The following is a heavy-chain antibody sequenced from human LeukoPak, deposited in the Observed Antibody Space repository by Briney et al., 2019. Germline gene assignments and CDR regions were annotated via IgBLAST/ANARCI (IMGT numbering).Heavy chain of an antibody. J-gene: IGHJ6*02. CDR3: ARDVVPEGYYYYGMDV. Sequence: TGGSLRLSCAASGFTFSSYAMHWVRQAPGKGLEWVAVISDDGSNKYYADSVKGRFTISRDNSKNTLYLQMNSLRPEDTAVYYCARDVVPEGYYYYGMDVWGQGTTVTVSS. CDR2: ISDDGSNK. CDR1: GFTFSSYA. D-gene: IGHD2-15*01. V-gene: IGHV3-30-3*01.